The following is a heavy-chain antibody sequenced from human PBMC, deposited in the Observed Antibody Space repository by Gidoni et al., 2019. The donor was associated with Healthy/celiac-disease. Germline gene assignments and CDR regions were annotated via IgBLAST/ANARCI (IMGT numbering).Heavy chain of an antibody. CDR3: ARATGVVVPNWFDP. D-gene: IGHD2-15*01. J-gene: IGHJ5*02. CDR2: IYHSGST. Sequence: QVQLQESGPGLVKLSETLSLTCTVSGYSISSGYYWGWIRQPPGKGLEWIGSIYHSGSTYYNPSLKSRVTISVDTSKNQFSLKLSSVTAADTAVYYCARATGVVVPNWFDPWGQGTLVTVSS. V-gene: IGHV4-38-2*02. CDR1: GYSISSGYY.